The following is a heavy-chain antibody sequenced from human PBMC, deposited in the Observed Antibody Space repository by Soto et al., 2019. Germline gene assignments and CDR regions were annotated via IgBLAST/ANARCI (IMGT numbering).Heavy chain of an antibody. CDR1: GYSFTSYW. V-gene: IGHV5-51*01. Sequence: PGESLKISCKGSGYSFTSYWIGWVRQMPGKGLEWMGIIYPGDSDTRYSPSFQGQVTISADKSISTAYLQWSSLKASDTAVYYCARDNCSGGSCYSDARMDVWGQGTTVTVSS. CDR3: ARDNCSGGSCYSDARMDV. D-gene: IGHD2-15*01. CDR2: IYPGDSDT. J-gene: IGHJ6*02.